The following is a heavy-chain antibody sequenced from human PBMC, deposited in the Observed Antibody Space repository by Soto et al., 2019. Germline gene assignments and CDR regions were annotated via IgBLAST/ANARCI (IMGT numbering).Heavy chain of an antibody. V-gene: IGHV4-30-4*01. CDR2: IYYSGST. J-gene: IGHJ5*02. Sequence: SETLSLTCTVFGGPISSGDYYWSWIRQPQGKGLEWIGYIYYSGSTYYNPSLKSRVTISVDTSKNQFSLKLSSVTAADTAVYYCARDQRGYSYGIPLGVGCFDPWGQGTLVTVSS. D-gene: IGHD5-18*01. CDR3: ARDQRGYSYGIPLGVGCFDP. CDR1: GGPISSGDYY.